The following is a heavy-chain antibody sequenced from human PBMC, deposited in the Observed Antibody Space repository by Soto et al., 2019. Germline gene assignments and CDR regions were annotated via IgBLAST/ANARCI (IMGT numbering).Heavy chain of an antibody. CDR1: GFTFSNCG. J-gene: IGHJ6*02. D-gene: IGHD2-15*01. V-gene: IGHV3-48*02. Sequence: GGSLRLSCAASGFTFSNCGMNWVRQTPGKGLEWVSYISDSGATKDYADSVKGRFTISRDNGKDSLYLQMNSLRDEDTAVYFCARCSRNSCYSYGVDVWGQGATVTVSS. CDR3: ARCSRNSCYSYGVDV. CDR2: ISDSGATK.